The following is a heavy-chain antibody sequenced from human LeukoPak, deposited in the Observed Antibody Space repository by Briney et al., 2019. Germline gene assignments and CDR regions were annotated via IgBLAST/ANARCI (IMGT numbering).Heavy chain of an antibody. Sequence: SETLSLTCAVYGGSFRGYYWSWIRQPPGKGLEWIGEINHSGSTNYNPSLKSRVTISVDTSKNQFSLKLSSVTAADTAVYYCATSITMIVVVTPYDAFDIWGQGTMVTVSS. V-gene: IGHV4-34*01. CDR1: GGSFRGYY. CDR3: ATSITMIVVVTPYDAFDI. D-gene: IGHD3-22*01. CDR2: INHSGST. J-gene: IGHJ3*02.